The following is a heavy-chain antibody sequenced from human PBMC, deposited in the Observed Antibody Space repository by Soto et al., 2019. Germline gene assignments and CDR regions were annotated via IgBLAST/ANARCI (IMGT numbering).Heavy chain of an antibody. J-gene: IGHJ6*02. CDR3: ARAYGDYGSDYYYYGMDV. V-gene: IGHV4-34*01. CDR1: GGSFSGYY. Sequence: KPSETLSLTCAVYGGSFSGYYWSWIRQPPGKGLEWIGYIYHSGSTNYNPSLKSRVTISVDTSKNQFSLKLSSVTAADTAVYYCARAYGDYGSDYYYYGMDVWGQGTTVTVSS. D-gene: IGHD4-17*01. CDR2: IYHSGST.